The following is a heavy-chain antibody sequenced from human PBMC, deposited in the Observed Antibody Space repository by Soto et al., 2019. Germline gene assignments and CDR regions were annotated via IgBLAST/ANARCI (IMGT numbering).Heavy chain of an antibody. D-gene: IGHD3-10*01. V-gene: IGHV3-23*01. CDR2: ISGSGGST. Sequence: GGSLRLSCAASGFTFSSYAMSWVRQAPGKGLEWVSAISGSGGSTYYADSVKGRFTISRDNSKNTLYLQMNSLRAEDTDVNNCAKVFFYFVSGSYYNAGSFYYMDVWGKGTTVTVSS. CDR1: GFTFSSYA. J-gene: IGHJ6*03. CDR3: AKVFFYFVSGSYYNAGSFYYMDV.